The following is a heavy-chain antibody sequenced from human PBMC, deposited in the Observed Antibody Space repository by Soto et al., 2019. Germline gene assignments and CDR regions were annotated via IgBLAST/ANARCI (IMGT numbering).Heavy chain of an antibody. J-gene: IGHJ6*02. CDR3: ARDPHCSSTSCYLGYYYYGMDV. CDR2: IWYDGSNK. CDR1: GFTFSSYG. D-gene: IGHD2-2*01. V-gene: IGHV3-33*01. Sequence: ESGGGVVQPGRSLRLSCAASGFTFSSYGMHWVRQAPGKGLEWVAVIWYDGSNKYYADSVKGRFTISRDNSKNTLYLQMNSLRAEDTAVYYCARDPHCSSTSCYLGYYYYGMDVWGQGTTVTVSS.